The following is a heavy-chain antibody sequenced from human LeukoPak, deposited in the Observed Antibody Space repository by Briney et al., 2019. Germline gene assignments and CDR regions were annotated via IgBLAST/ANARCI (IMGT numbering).Heavy chain of an antibody. D-gene: IGHD1-26*01. Sequence: GGSLRLSCVASGFTFSDSAVYWVRQASGKGLEWLGRIKSKADGSATAYAASVRGRFTISRDDSMNTAYLQMNSLKTEDTAVYYCTGLSGAMGHDYWGQGTLVTVSS. V-gene: IGHV3-73*01. J-gene: IGHJ4*02. CDR1: GFTFSDSA. CDR2: IKSKADGSAT. CDR3: TGLSGAMGHDY.